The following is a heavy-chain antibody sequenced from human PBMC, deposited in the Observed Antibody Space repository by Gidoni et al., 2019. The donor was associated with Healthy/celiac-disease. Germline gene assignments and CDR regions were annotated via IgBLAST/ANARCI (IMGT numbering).Heavy chain of an antibody. CDR3: AREGSIAAPNAFDI. D-gene: IGHD6-13*01. J-gene: IGHJ3*02. V-gene: IGHV1-2*02. Sequence: QVQLVQSGAEVKKPGASVKVSCKASGYTFTGYYMHWVRQAPGQGLEWMGWINPNIGGTNYAQKFQGRVTMTRDTSSSTAYMELSRLRSDDTAVYYCAREGSIAAPNAFDIWGQGTMVTVSS. CDR2: INPNIGGT. CDR1: GYTFTGYY.